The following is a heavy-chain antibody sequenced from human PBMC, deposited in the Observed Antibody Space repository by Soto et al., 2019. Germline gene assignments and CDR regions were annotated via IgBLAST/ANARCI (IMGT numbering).Heavy chain of an antibody. CDR3: ARGGLWFGESNFDY. Sequence: PSGNPSLPRAVFGGAFSGYYWGRVPQPPGKGLEWIGEINHSGSTNYNPSLKSRVTISVDTSKNQFSLKLSSVTAADTAVYYCARGGLWFGESNFDYWGQGTLVTVSS. CDR1: GGAFSGYY. V-gene: IGHV4-34*01. D-gene: IGHD3-10*01. CDR2: INHSGST. J-gene: IGHJ4*02.